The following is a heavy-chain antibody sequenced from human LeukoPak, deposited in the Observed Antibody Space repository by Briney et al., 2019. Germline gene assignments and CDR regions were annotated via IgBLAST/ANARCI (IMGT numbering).Heavy chain of an antibody. D-gene: IGHD6-6*01. CDR1: GYTFIGYF. CDR3: ARNAGSRRPYYYMDV. Sequence: ASGTVSCKASGYTFIGYFMHWVRQAPGQGLEWMGWINLNSGGTNYAQKFQGRVTMTSDAAITTAYMELSSLRSDDTAVYYCARNAGSRRPYYYMDVWGKGTTVTVSS. J-gene: IGHJ6*03. CDR2: INLNSGGT. V-gene: IGHV1-2*02.